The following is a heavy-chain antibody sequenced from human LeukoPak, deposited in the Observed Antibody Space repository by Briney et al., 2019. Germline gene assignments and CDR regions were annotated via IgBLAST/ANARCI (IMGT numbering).Heavy chain of an antibody. CDR3: ARLACSSTSCPPDY. D-gene: IGHD2-2*01. V-gene: IGHV4-34*01. CDR2: INHSGRT. J-gene: IGHJ4*02. CDR1: GGSISGYY. Sequence: SETLSLTCTVSGGSISGYYWSWIRQPPGKGLEWIGEINHSGRTNYNPSLKSRVTISVDTSNNQFSLKLSSVTAADTAVYYCARLACSSTSCPPDYWGQGTLVTVSS.